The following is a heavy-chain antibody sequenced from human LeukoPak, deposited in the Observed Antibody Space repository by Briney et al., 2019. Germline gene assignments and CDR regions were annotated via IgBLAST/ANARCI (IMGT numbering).Heavy chain of an antibody. J-gene: IGHJ4*02. D-gene: IGHD2-21*02. CDR2: ISAYNGNT. CDR3: ARGAYCGGDCYQRSLDY. CDR1: GYTLTNYG. Sequence: VASVKVSCKASGYTLTNYGISWVRQAPGQGLEWMGWISAYNGNTNYAQRLQDRVTMTTDTSTSTAYMEVRSLRSDDTAVYYCARGAYCGGDCYQRSLDYWGQGALVTVSS. V-gene: IGHV1-18*01.